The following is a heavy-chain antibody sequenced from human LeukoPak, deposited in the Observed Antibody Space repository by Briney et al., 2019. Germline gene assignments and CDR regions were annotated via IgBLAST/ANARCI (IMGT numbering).Heavy chain of an antibody. CDR1: GFTFSSYA. CDR2: ISGSGGST. V-gene: IGHV3-23*01. Sequence: GGSLRLSCAASGFTFSSYAMSWVRQAPGKGLEWVSAISGSGGSTYSADSVKGRFTISRDNSKNTLYLQMNSPRAEDTAVYYCAKVEQSILGFGIAVAGPGDYWGQGTLVTVSS. J-gene: IGHJ4*02. D-gene: IGHD6-19*01. CDR3: AKVEQSILGFGIAVAGPGDY.